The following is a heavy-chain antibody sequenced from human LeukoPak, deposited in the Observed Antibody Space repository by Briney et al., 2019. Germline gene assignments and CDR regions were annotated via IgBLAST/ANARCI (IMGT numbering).Heavy chain of an antibody. CDR2: IYNDGST. CDR3: ASYDNGRDFFDY. CDR1: GFTVSRNY. Sequence: QPGGSLRLSCAASGFTVSRNYMSWVRQAPGKGLEWVSIIYNDGSTYYAESVKGRFTISRDNSMNTLYLQMNSLRVEDTAVYYCASYDNGRDFFDYWGQGTLVTVSS. J-gene: IGHJ4*02. V-gene: IGHV3-53*01. D-gene: IGHD2-21*01.